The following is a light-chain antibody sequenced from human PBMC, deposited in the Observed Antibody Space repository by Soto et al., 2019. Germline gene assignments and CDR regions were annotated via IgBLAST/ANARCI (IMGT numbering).Light chain of an antibody. CDR1: SSDVGGYNY. J-gene: IGLJ2*01. Sequence: QSALTQPASVSGSPGQSITISCTGTSSDVGGYNYVSWYQQHPGKAPKVMIYDVRNRPSGVSNRFSGSKSGNTASLTISGLQAEDEADYYCSSYTITSTLVVFGGGTKLIVL. CDR2: DVR. CDR3: SSYTITSTLVV. V-gene: IGLV2-14*01.